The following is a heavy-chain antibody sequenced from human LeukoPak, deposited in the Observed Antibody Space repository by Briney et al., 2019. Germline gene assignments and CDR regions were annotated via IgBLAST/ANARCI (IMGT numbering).Heavy chain of an antibody. CDR1: GGSISSGGYY. CDR2: IYYSGST. D-gene: IGHD3-9*01. J-gene: IGHJ5*02. CDR3: ARDGCDILTGYSRGCRGNWFDP. V-gene: IGHV4-31*03. Sequence: SETLSLTCTVSGGSISSGGYYWSWIRQHPGKGLEWIGYIYYSGSTYYNPSLKSRVTIPVDTSKNQFSLKLSSVTAADTAVYYCARDGCDILTGYSRGCRGNWFDPWGQGTLVTVSS.